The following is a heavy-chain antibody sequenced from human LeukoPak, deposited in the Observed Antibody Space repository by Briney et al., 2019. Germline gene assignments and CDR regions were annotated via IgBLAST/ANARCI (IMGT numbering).Heavy chain of an antibody. CDR2: ITSRGTTI. V-gene: IGHV3-11*01. J-gene: IGHJ6*02. Sequence: GGSLRLSCTASGFTLSDYYLTWIRQAPGKGLEWVSYITSRGTTIYHADSVKGRFTISRDNAKISLYVQMNSLRAEDTAVYYCARWLRGIADEDGVDVWGQGTTVTVSS. CDR1: GFTLSDYY. CDR3: ARWLRGIADEDGVDV. D-gene: IGHD6-13*01.